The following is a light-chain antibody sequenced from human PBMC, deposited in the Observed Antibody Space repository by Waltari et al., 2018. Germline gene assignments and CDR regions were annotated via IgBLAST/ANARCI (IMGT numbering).Light chain of an antibody. V-gene: IGLV3-25*03. CDR2: KDS. J-gene: IGLJ3*02. CDR1: ALPKQY. Sequence: SSELTQPPSVSVSPGQTARITCFGDALPKQYANWYQQKSGQAPVQIIYKDSERPSEIPERFSGSTSGTTVTLTISGVQAQDDADYYCQAADINGLSWVFGGGTKLTVL. CDR3: QAADINGLSWV.